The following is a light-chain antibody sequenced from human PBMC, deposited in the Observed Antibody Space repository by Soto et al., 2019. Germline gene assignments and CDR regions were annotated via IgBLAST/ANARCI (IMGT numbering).Light chain of an antibody. CDR3: QVWDSSSDHLV. J-gene: IGLJ2*01. Sequence: SYELTQPPSVSVGPGQTARITCGGKNIGSKSVHWYQQKPGQAPVLVVYDDSDRPSGIPERFSGSNSGNTATLTISRVEAGDEADYYCQVWDSSSDHLVFGGGTQLTVL. CDR1: NIGSKS. V-gene: IGLV3-21*02. CDR2: DDS.